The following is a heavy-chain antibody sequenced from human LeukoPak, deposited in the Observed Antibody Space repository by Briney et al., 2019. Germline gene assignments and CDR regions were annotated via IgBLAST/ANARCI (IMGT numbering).Heavy chain of an antibody. CDR1: GGSISSNTYY. J-gene: IGHJ1*01. Sequence: PSETLSLTCSVSGGSISSNTYYWVWIRQPPGKGLEWIGSIFYSGRTYYNPSLKSRVTISVDTSENQFSLKLNSVTAADTAVFYCARGSGSYLAEYFQHWGQGTLVTVSS. V-gene: IGHV4-39*07. CDR3: ARGSGSYLAEYFQH. CDR2: IFYSGRT. D-gene: IGHD1-26*01.